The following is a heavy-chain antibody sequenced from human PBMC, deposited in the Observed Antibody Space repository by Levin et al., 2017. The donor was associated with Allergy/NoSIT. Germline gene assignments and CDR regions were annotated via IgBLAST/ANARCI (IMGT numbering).Heavy chain of an antibody. CDR2: IIPIFGTA. Sequence: SVKVSCKASGGTFSSYAISWVRQAPGQGLEWMGGIIPIFGTANYAQKFQGRVTITADESTSTAYMELSSLRSEDTAVYYCARVGDSSGYYHMNFDYWGQGTLVTVSS. V-gene: IGHV1-69*13. D-gene: IGHD3-22*01. CDR1: GGTFSSYA. CDR3: ARVGDSSGYYHMNFDY. J-gene: IGHJ4*02.